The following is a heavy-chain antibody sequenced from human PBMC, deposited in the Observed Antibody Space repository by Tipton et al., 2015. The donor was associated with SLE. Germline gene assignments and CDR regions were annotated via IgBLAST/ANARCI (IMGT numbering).Heavy chain of an antibody. J-gene: IGHJ4*02. Sequence: RSLRLSCAASGFTFSSYGMHWVRQAPGKGLEWVAVMWHDGGNKYYADSVKGRFTISRDNSKNTLYLQINSLRVEDTAVYYCAKAGDTSGWYPPFIDYWGQGTPVTVSS. V-gene: IGHV3-33*08. CDR3: AKAGDTSGWYPPFIDY. CDR1: GFTFSSYG. D-gene: IGHD6-19*01. CDR2: MWHDGGNK.